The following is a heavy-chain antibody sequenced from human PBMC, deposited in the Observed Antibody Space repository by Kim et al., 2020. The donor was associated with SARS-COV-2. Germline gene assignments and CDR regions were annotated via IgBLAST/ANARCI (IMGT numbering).Heavy chain of an antibody. CDR1: GYSISSVYY. Sequence: SETMSLTCPVSGYSISSVYYWGSIRQPPGKGVEGSGSIYHDGTNYHNLSLTTSVTLALDTSKNPSSLQPTSVTAAETAVDYCERVWPPVYSGQVALVTAS. CDR2: IYHDGTN. V-gene: IGHV4-38-2*02. J-gene: IGHJ4*02. D-gene: IGHD2-21*01. CDR3: ERVWPPVY.